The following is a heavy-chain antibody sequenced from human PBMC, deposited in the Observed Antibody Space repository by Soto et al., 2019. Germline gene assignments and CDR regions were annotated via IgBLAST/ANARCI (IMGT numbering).Heavy chain of an antibody. D-gene: IGHD3-22*01. CDR3: AKDRNYYDSSGYDY. Sequence: GGSLRLSCAASGCTINSYAMSWVRQAPGKGLEWVSTIIGSGGSTYYADSVKGRFSVSRDNSKNTLYLQMNSLRAEDTAVYYCAKDRNYYDSSGYDYWGQGTLVTVSS. J-gene: IGHJ4*02. V-gene: IGHV3-23*01. CDR1: GCTINSYA. CDR2: IIGSGGST.